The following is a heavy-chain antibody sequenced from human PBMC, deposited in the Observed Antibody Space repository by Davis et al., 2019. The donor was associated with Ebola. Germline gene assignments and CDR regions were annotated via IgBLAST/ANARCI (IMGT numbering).Heavy chain of an antibody. D-gene: IGHD2-15*01. Sequence: GESLKISCAASGYTFTTYAIHWVRQAPGQRLEWMGWINAGNGNTKYSQKFQGRVTITRDTSASTAYMELSSLRSEDTAVYYCARDLGYCRGGTCSLNYYYGMDVWGTGTTVTVSS. CDR2: INAGNGNT. V-gene: IGHV1-3*01. CDR1: GYTFTTYA. J-gene: IGHJ6*04. CDR3: ARDLGYCRGGTCSLNYYYGMDV.